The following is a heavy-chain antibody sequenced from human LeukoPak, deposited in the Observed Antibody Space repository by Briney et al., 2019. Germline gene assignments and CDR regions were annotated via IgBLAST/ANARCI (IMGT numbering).Heavy chain of an antibody. CDR1: GGSISSGGYS. CDR2: IYHSGST. D-gene: IGHD2-2*01. V-gene: IGHV4-30-2*05. CDR3: ARHERIISVPAARGAFDI. Sequence: SETLSLTCAVSGGSISSGGYSWSWIRQPPGKGLEWIGYIYHSGSTYYNPSLKSRVTISVDTSKNQFSLKLSSVTAADTAVYYCARHERIISVPAARGAFDIWGQGTMVTVSS. J-gene: IGHJ3*02.